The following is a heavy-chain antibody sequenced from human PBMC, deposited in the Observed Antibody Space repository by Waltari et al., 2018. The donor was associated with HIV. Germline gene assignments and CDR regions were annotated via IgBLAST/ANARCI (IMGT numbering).Heavy chain of an antibody. J-gene: IGHJ4*02. CDR1: GFTFSSYA. D-gene: IGHD6-13*01. V-gene: IGHV3-30-3*01. CDR3: ARGLTQQQPPFFDY. Sequence: QVQLVESGGGVVQPGRSLRLSCAASGFTFSSYAMHWVRQTPGKGLECVAVISYDGSNQYYGDSVKGRFTISRDNSKNTLYLQMNSLRAEDTAVYYCARGLTQQQPPFFDYWGQGTLVTVSS. CDR2: ISYDGSNQ.